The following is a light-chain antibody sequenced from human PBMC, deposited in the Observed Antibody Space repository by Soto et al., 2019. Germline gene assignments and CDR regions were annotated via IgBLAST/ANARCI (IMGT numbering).Light chain of an antibody. CDR3: QQYGDSPFT. CDR1: QSVSSKY. V-gene: IGKV3-20*01. J-gene: IGKJ3*01. Sequence: EIVLTQSPGTLSLSPGERATLSCRASQSVSSKYLAWYQQKPGQAPRVLIYGTSIRASGVPERFSGGGSGTDFTLTITRLEPEDFALYYCQQYGDSPFTFGPGTRVD. CDR2: GTS.